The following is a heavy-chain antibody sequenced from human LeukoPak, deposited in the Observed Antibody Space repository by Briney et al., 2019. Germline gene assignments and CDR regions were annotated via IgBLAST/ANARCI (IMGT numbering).Heavy chain of an antibody. V-gene: IGHV5-51*01. D-gene: IGHD6-13*01. Sequence: PGESLKISCKGSGYSFTGYWIGWVRQMPGKGLEWMGIIYPGDSDTRYSPSFQGQVTISADKSISTAYLQWSSLKASDTAMYYCARQPVRYSSSWANWFDPWGQGTLVTVSS. CDR2: IYPGDSDT. J-gene: IGHJ5*02. CDR3: ARQPVRYSSSWANWFDP. CDR1: GYSFTGYW.